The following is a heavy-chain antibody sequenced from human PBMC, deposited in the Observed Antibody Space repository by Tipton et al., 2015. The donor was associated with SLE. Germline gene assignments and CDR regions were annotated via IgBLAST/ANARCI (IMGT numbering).Heavy chain of an antibody. CDR1: GDSVSSDDYF. V-gene: IGHV4-39*07. D-gene: IGHD3-10*01. J-gene: IGHJ3*02. CDR2: VYYSGGTSYNPSSGGT. Sequence: LRLSCTVSGDSVSSDDYFWGWIRQSPGMGLEWIGSVYYSGGTSYNPSSGGTYYNPCLKSRLTISVNTHKNQFSLKLSSVTAADTAVYYCASCGDYGSGSCNDAFDIWGQGTMVTVSS. CDR3: ASCGDYGSGSCNDAFDI.